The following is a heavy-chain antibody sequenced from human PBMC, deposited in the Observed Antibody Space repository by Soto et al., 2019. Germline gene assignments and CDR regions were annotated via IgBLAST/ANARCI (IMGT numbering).Heavy chain of an antibody. CDR3: ARCGYTYSLVHDY. D-gene: IGHD1-1*01. CDR1: GHSFTNNW. CDR2: IDPSDSNT. V-gene: IGHV5-10-1*01. Sequence: PGESLKISCKGSGHSFTNNWISWVRQTPGKGLEWIGKIDPSDSNTDYSPSFAGHVTMSADRSTTTAYLQWSSLKATDTAIYYCARCGYTYSLVHDYWGQGTLVTVSS. J-gene: IGHJ4*02.